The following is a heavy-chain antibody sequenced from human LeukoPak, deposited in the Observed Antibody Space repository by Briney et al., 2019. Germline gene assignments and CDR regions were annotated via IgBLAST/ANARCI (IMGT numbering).Heavy chain of an antibody. CDR1: GGSISSYY. Sequence: SETLSLTCTVSGGSISSYYWSWIRQPPGKGLEWIGYIYYSGSTNYNPSLKSRVTISVDTSKNQFSLKLSSVTAADTAVYFCARLRGYSYDSYYFHYWGQGTLVTVSS. CDR3: ARLRGYSYDSYYFHY. CDR2: IYYSGST. J-gene: IGHJ4*02. D-gene: IGHD5-18*01. V-gene: IGHV4-59*08.